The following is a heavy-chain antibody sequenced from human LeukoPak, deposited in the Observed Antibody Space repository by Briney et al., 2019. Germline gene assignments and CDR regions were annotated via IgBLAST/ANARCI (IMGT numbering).Heavy chain of an antibody. CDR3: ARLKWVGYGSGQNWFDP. Sequence: KPSETLSLTCTVSGGSISSSSYYWGWIRQPPGKGLEWIGSIYYSGSTYYNPSLKSRVTISVDTSKNQFSLKLSSVTAADTAVYYCARLKWVGYGSGQNWFDPWGQGTLVTVSS. J-gene: IGHJ5*02. CDR2: IYYSGST. V-gene: IGHV4-39*01. D-gene: IGHD3-10*01. CDR1: GGSISSSSYY.